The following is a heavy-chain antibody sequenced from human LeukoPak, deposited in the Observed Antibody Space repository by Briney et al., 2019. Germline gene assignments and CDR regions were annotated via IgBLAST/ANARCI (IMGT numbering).Heavy chain of an antibody. CDR3: ARSYDTNNRQRFDY. Sequence: SETLSLTCTVSGASIRSYYWSWIRQPPGKGLGWIAYMYYTESPSYNPSLKSRVSMSGDSSRNQLSLKLNSVTAADTAVYYCARSYDTNNRQRFDYWGQGILVTVSP. J-gene: IGHJ4*02. CDR1: GASIRSYY. V-gene: IGHV4-59*08. D-gene: IGHD3-22*01. CDR2: MYYTESP.